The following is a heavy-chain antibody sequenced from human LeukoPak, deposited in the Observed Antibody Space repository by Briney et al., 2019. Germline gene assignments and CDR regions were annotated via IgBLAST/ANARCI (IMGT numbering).Heavy chain of an antibody. J-gene: IGHJ4*02. Sequence: ASVKVSCTASGCTFTSYTIHWVRQAPGQRLEWMGWINAGNGNTEYSQKFQGRVTITRDTSASTAYMELSSLRSEDTAVYYCARGREVSRFLEWSYYFDYWGQGTLVTVSS. D-gene: IGHD3-3*01. V-gene: IGHV1-3*01. CDR2: INAGNGNT. CDR1: GCTFTSYT. CDR3: ARGREVSRFLEWSYYFDY.